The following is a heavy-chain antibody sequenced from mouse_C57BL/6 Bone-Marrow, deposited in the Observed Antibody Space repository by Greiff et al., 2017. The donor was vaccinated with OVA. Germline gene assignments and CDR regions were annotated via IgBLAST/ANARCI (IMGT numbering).Heavy chain of an antibody. V-gene: IGHV2-5*01. CDR3: AKNSYAYRFAY. CDR2: IWRGGST. D-gene: IGHD1-2*01. CDR1: GFSLTSYG. J-gene: IGHJ3*01. Sequence: VKLMESGPGLVQPSQSLSITCTVSGFSLTSYGVHWVRQSPGKGLEWLGVIWRGGSTDYNAAFMSRLSITKDNSKSQVFLKMNSMQADDTAIYYCAKNSYAYRFAYWGQGTLVTVSA.